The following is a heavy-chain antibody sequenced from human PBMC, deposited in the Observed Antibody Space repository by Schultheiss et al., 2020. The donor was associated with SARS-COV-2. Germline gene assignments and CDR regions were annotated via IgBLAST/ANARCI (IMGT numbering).Heavy chain of an antibody. CDR3: ARGVGWIEGDY. Sequence: SETLSLTCDVYGGSFSAYYWSWIRQPPGKGLEWIGYIYYSGSTNYSPSLKSRVTISVDTSKNQFSLKLSSVTAADTAVYYCARGVGWIEGDYWGQGTLVTVSS. D-gene: IGHD2-2*03. V-gene: IGHV4-34*01. CDR2: IYYSGST. CDR1: GGSFSAYY. J-gene: IGHJ4*02.